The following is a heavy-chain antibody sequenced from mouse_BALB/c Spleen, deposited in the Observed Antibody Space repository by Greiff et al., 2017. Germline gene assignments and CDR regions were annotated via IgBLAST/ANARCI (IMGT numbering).Heavy chain of an antibody. CDR3: VREYGFAY. Sequence: GGGLVQPKGSLKLSCAASGFTFNTYAMNWVRQAPGKGLEWVARIRSKSNNYATYYADSVKDRFTISRDDSQSMLYLQMNNLKTEDTAMYYCVREYGFAYWGQGTLVTVSA. D-gene: IGHD2-14*01. CDR1: GFTFNTYA. CDR2: IRSKSNNYAT. V-gene: IGHV10-1*02. J-gene: IGHJ3*01.